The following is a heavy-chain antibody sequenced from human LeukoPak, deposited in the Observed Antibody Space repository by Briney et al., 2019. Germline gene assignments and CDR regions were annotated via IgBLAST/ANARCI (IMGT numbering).Heavy chain of an antibody. CDR2: ISYDGSNK. V-gene: IGHV3-30*04. CDR3: TTDNWGPDYYDSSGYSLSDAFDI. Sequence: GGSLRLSCAASGFTFSSYAMHWVRQAPGKGLEWVAVISYDGSNKYYADSVKGRFTISRDNSKNTLYLQMNSLKTEDTAVYYCTTDNWGPDYYDSSGYSLSDAFDIWGQGTMVTVSS. D-gene: IGHD3-22*01. J-gene: IGHJ3*02. CDR1: GFTFSSYA.